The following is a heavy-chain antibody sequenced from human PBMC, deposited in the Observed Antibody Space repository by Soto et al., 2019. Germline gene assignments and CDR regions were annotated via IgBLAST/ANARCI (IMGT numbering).Heavy chain of an antibody. D-gene: IGHD3-3*01. CDR3: ATGLRFFLPDY. J-gene: IGHJ4*02. CDR2: INHSGST. V-gene: IGHV4-34*01. Sequence: SETLSLTCAVYGGSFSGYYWSWIRQPPGKGLEWIGEINHSGSTNYNPSLKSRVTISVDTSKNQFSLNLSSVTAADTAVYYCATGLRFFLPDYWGQGTLVTVSS. CDR1: GGSFSGYY.